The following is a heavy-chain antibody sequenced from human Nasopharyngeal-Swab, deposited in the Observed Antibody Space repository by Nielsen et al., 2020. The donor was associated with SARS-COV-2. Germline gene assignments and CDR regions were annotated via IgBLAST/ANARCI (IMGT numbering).Heavy chain of an antibody. CDR3: ARSSITMIVVVTHFDY. CDR1: GGSISSGGYY. CDR2: IYYGGST. D-gene: IGHD3-22*01. Sequence: SETLSLTCTVSGGSISSGGYYWSWIRQHPGKGLEWIGYIYYGGSTYYNPSLKSRVTISVDTSKNQFSLKLSSVTAADTAVYYCARSSITMIVVVTHFDYWGQGTLVTVSS. V-gene: IGHV4-31*03. J-gene: IGHJ4*02.